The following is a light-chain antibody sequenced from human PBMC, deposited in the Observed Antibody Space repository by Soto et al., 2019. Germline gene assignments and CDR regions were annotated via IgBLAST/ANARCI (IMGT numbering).Light chain of an antibody. V-gene: IGLV1-51*01. CDR1: ISNIGKNF. CDR2: DNN. J-gene: IGLJ2*01. Sequence: QSVLTQPPSVSAAPGQKVTISCSGSISNIGKNFVSWYQQLPGTAPKLLIYDNNKRPSGIPDRFSGSKSGTSATLGITGLQTGDEAGYYCGTWDSSLSVVVFGGGTKLTVL. CDR3: GTWDSSLSVVV.